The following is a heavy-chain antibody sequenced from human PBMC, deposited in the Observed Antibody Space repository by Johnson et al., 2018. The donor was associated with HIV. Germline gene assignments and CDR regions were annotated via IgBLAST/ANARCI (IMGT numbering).Heavy chain of an antibody. CDR1: GFSVSSNF. D-gene: IGHD3-22*01. CDR2: NPNGGNT. Sequence: LMESGGVLVQPGGSLRLSCAAHGFSVSSNFMSWVRQAPGKGLEWVGQVNPNGGNTYLIDSGKDRFNTSRDNAKNTLHLQMDSLRTEDTAVYYCAKGLRPNSSGYYPYDAFDIWGQGTTVTVSS. V-gene: IGHV3-25*04. CDR3: AKGLRPNSSGYYPYDAFDI. J-gene: IGHJ3*02.